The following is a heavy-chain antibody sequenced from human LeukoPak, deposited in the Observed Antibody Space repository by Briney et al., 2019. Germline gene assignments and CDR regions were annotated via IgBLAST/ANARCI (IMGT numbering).Heavy chain of an antibody. CDR1: GYSFTTYW. Sequence: GESLKISCKGSGYSFTTYWIGWVRQMPGKGLEWMGIIYPDDSNTRYSPSFQGQVTISVDKSISTAYLQWSSLRASDTAMYYCARHNYGSSVSSWFDPWGQGTLVTVSS. J-gene: IGHJ5*02. V-gene: IGHV5-51*01. CDR3: ARHNYGSSVSSWFDP. CDR2: IYPDDSNT. D-gene: IGHD3-22*01.